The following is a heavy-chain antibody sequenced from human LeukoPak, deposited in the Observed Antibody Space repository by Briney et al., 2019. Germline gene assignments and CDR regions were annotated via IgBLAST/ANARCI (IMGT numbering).Heavy chain of an antibody. CDR1: GGSFSGYY. J-gene: IGHJ4*02. CDR2: INHSGST. D-gene: IGHD6-19*01. V-gene: IGHV4-34*01. Sequence: PSETLSLTCAVYGGSFSGYYWSWIRQPPGKGLEWIGEINHSGSTNYNPSLKSRVTISVDTSKNQFSLNLSSVTAADTAVYYCARGEHSSGWYYFDYWGQGTLVTVSS. CDR3: ARGEHSSGWYYFDY.